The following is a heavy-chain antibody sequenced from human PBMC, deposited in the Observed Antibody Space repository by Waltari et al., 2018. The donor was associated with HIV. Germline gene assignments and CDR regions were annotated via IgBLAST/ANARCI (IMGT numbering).Heavy chain of an antibody. CDR3: ARDLQATVAVDYFDF. V-gene: IGHV3-33*01. J-gene: IGHJ4*02. D-gene: IGHD2-21*02. Sequence: QVQLVESGGGMVQPGGSLRLSCAATGFSSSDYAMHWVRQAPGKGLEWVAVVWYDGTNKYYADSVKGRFLISRDNSKRTLYLQMNHLTAEDTAVYYCARDLQATVAVDYFDFWGQGTLVTVSS. CDR1: GFSSSDYA. CDR2: VWYDGTNK.